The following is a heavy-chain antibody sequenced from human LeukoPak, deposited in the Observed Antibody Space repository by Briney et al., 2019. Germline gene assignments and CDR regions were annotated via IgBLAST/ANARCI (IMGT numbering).Heavy chain of an antibody. J-gene: IGHJ4*02. Sequence: PGGSLRLSCAASGFTFSSYAMSWVRQAPGKGLEWVSAISGSGGSTYYADSVKGRFTISRDNSKNTLYLQMNSLRAEDTAVYYCAKDPSTIGDAVYYFDYWGQGTLVTVSS. V-gene: IGHV3-23*01. D-gene: IGHD3-10*01. CDR3: AKDPSTIGDAVYYFDY. CDR1: GFTFSSYA. CDR2: ISGSGGST.